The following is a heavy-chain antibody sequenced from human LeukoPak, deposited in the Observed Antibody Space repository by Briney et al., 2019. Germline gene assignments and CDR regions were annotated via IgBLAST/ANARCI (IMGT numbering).Heavy chain of an antibody. V-gene: IGHV3-43*01. CDR1: GFNFDRYT. CDR3: AKSRLRYYDSSGYY. D-gene: IGHD3-22*01. CDR2: AGWAGGTT. J-gene: IGHJ4*02. Sequence: GGSLRLSCATSGFNFDRYTIHWVRQAPGKGLEWVSLAGWAGGTTFYSDSVRGRFTISRDSGRKSVYLRMNSLRAEDTAVYYCAKSRLRYYDSSGYYWGQGTLVTVSS.